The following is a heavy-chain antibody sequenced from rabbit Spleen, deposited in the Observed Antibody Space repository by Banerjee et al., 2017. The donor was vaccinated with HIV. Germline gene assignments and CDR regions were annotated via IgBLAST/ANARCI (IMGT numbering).Heavy chain of an antibody. V-gene: IGHV1S45*01. D-gene: IGHD1-1*01. J-gene: IGHJ4*01. CDR3: ARDLVGVIGWNFYL. CDR1: TFSFGDRDV. CDR2: INTSTGRP. Sequence: QEQLVESGGGLVQPEGSLTLTCKASTFSFGDRDVMCWVRQAPGKGLEWIACINTSTGRPVYATWASGRFTISKTSSTTVTLRMTSLTAADRATYFCARDLVGVIGWNFYLWGQGTLVTVS.